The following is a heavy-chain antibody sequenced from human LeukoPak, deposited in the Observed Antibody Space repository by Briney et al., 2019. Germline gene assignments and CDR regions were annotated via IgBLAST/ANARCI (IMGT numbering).Heavy chain of an antibody. CDR2: ISGSGGST. CDR1: GFTFSSYV. Sequence: GGSLRLSCAASGFTFSSYVMSWVRQAPGKGLEWVSAISGSGGSTDYADSLKGRFTISRDNSKNTLYLQMNSLRAGDTAIYYCAKGEWWYGGQMDYWGQGTLVTVSS. CDR3: AKGEWWYGGQMDY. V-gene: IGHV3-23*01. J-gene: IGHJ4*02. D-gene: IGHD2-15*01.